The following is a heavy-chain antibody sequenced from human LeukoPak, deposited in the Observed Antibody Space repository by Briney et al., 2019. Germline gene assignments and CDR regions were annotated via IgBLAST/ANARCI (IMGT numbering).Heavy chain of an antibody. V-gene: IGHV4-38-2*02. CDR2: IYHSGST. Sequence: SETLSLTCAVSGYSISSGYCWGWIRQPPGKGLEWIGSIYHSGSTYYNPSLKSRVTISVDTSKNQFSLKLSSVTAADTAVYYCARDIIAVAGMYYFDYWGQGTLVTVSS. J-gene: IGHJ4*02. D-gene: IGHD6-19*01. CDR1: GYSISSGYC. CDR3: ARDIIAVAGMYYFDY.